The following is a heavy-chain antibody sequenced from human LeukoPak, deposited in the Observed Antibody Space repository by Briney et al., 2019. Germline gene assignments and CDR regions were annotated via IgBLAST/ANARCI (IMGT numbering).Heavy chain of an antibody. CDR3: ARDTITMLRGVIGFDL. V-gene: IGHV1-2*02. D-gene: IGHD3-10*01. CDR1: GHTITGYF. CDR2: ISPNSTGT. J-gene: IGHJ3*01. Sequence: ASVKVSCRASGHTITGYFIHWVRQAPGQGLEWMGWISPNSTGTSYAHKFKGRVTMTWDTSMSTVYLDLSRLTSDDTAVYFCARDTITMLRGVIGFDLWGQGTMVIVSS.